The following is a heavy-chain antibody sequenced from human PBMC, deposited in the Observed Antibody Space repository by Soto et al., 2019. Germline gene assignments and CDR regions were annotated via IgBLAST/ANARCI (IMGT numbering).Heavy chain of an antibody. Sequence: PSETLSLTCSVSGGSISGSYWSWIRQPPGKGLEWLGYVYYTGRSNYSPCLWSRVSISVDTSRREFSLRLGSVTAADTAVYLCAGSVAVRGAHINYWGRGTQVIVSS. CDR2: VYYTGRS. J-gene: IGHJ4*02. CDR1: GGSISGSY. CDR3: AGSVAVRGAHINY. V-gene: IGHV4-59*03. D-gene: IGHD2-15*01.